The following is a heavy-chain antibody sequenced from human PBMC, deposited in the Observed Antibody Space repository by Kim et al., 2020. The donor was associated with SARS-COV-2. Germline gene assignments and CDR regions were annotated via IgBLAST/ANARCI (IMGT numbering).Heavy chain of an antibody. D-gene: IGHD3-10*01. Sequence: GGSLRLSCSVSGFTFSSYDMTWVRQAPGKGLEWVSSIDGRGGTTFHADSVKGRFTISRDNFKNTLYLQMNSLRADDTAVYFCARDRGNLVRGIILDPYYFDYWGQGNLVTVSS. CDR1: GFTFSSYD. V-gene: IGHV3-23*01. CDR3: ARDRGNLVRGIILDPYYFDY. J-gene: IGHJ4*02. CDR2: IDGRGGTT.